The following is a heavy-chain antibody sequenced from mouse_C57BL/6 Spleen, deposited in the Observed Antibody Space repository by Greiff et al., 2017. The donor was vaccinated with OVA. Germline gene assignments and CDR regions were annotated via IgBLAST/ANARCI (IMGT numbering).Heavy chain of an antibody. J-gene: IGHJ4*01. V-gene: IGHV14-2*01. CDR3: ADCKDYAMDD. CDR2: LDPGDGDT. Sequence: VQLQQSRAELVKPRASVKLSCTASGFNIKDYYMHWVKQRPEQGLEWIGRLDPGDGDTKYAAKFQGKATITADASSTTAYLQVSSLTSEDTAVYYCADCKDYAMDDWGQGASVSVAT. CDR1: GFNIKDYY.